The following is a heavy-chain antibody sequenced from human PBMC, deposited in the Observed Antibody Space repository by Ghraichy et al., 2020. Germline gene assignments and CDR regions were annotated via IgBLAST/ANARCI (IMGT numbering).Heavy chain of an antibody. D-gene: IGHD3-22*01. CDR3: AKKGYSSGKTDAFDI. V-gene: IGHV3-30*18. Sequence: GSLRLSCAASGFTFSSYAIHWVRQAPGKGLECVAVISSDGSKKYYADSVKGRFTISRDNSKNTLYLQVNSLRTEDTAVYYCAKKGYSSGKTDAFDIWDQGTMVTVSS. CDR1: GFTFSSYA. J-gene: IGHJ3*02. CDR2: ISSDGSKK.